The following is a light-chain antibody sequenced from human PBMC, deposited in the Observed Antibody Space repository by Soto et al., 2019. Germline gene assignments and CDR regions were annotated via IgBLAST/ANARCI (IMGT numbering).Light chain of an antibody. J-gene: IGLJ2*01. V-gene: IGLV1-40*01. Sequence: QSVLTQPPSVSGAPGQRVTISCTGSSSNIGAGYDVHWYQQLPGPAPKLLIYGNSNRPSGVPDRFSGSKSGTSASLAITGLQAEDEADYYCQSYDCSLSVVFGGGTKLTVL. CDR3: QSYDCSLSVV. CDR2: GNS. CDR1: SSNIGAGYD.